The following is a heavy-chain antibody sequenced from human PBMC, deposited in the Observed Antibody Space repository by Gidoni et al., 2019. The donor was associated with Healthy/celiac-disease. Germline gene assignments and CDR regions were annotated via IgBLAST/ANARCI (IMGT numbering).Heavy chain of an antibody. V-gene: IGHV4-38-2*02. CDR1: GYSISSGYY. CDR3: ARIKLGIQDY. J-gene: IGHJ4*02. Sequence: QVQLQESGPGLVKPSETLSLTCTVSGYSISSGYYWAWIRQPPGKGLEWIGKIYQSGSTYYNPSLKSRVTISVDPSKNQFSLKLSSVTAADTAVYYCARIKLGIQDYWGQGTLVTVSS. CDR2: IYQSGST. D-gene: IGHD7-27*01.